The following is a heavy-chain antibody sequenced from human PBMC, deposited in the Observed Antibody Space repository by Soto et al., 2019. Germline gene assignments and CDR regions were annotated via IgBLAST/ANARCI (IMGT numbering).Heavy chain of an antibody. CDR1: GFSLSTSGVG. CDR2: IYWDDDK. D-gene: IGHD2-2*01. J-gene: IGHJ5*02. CDR3: TYWGQGYCISTSCYWDNSLDP. V-gene: IGHV2-5*02. Sequence: QITLKESGHTLVKPTQTLTLTCTFSGFSLSTSGVGVGWIRQPPENALVSLAFIYWDDDKRYRPSLKSRLTITKNTSKYQLFLTMTNMDPADTSTYYSTYWGQGYCISTSCYWDNSLDPLGPGTLVTVSS.